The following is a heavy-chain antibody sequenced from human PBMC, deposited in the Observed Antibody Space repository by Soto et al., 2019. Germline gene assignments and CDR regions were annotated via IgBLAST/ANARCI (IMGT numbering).Heavy chain of an antibody. J-gene: IGHJ5*02. CDR3: AKAGGYDILTGYRNRFDP. Sequence: GGSLRLSCAASGFTFSSYAMSWVRQAPGKGLEWVSVISGDGGSTYYADSVKGRFTISRDNSKSTLYLQMNSLGAEDTAVYYCAKAGGYDILTGYRNRFDPWGQGTRVTVSS. V-gene: IGHV3-23*01. D-gene: IGHD3-9*01. CDR2: ISGDGGST. CDR1: GFTFSSYA.